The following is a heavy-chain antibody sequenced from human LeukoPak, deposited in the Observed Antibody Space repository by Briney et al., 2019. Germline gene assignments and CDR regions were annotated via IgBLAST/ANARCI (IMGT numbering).Heavy chain of an antibody. Sequence: SETLSLTCTVSGGSISSYYWSWIPQPAGKGLEWFGRIYTSGSTNYNPSLKSRVTMSVDTSKNQFSLKLSSVTAADTAVYYCARANQLPHHYYYYMDVWGKGTTVTVSS. CDR2: IYTSGST. J-gene: IGHJ6*03. D-gene: IGHD2-2*01. CDR3: ARANQLPHHYYYYMDV. V-gene: IGHV4-4*07. CDR1: GGSISSYY.